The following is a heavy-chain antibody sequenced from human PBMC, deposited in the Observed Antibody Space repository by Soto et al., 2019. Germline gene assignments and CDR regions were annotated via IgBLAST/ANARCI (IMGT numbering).Heavy chain of an antibody. V-gene: IGHV4-59*01. CDR2: IYYSGST. D-gene: IGHD3-10*01. Sequence: PSETLSLTCTVSGGSISSYYWSWIRQPPGKGLEWIGYIYYSGSTNYNPSLKSRVTISVDTSKNQFSLELSSVTAADTAVYYCARDSGHGYYGMDVWGQGTTVTVSS. CDR1: GGSISSYY. CDR3: ARDSGHGYYGMDV. J-gene: IGHJ6*02.